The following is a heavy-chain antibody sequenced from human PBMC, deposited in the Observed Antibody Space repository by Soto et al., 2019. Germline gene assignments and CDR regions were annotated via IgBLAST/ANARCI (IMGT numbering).Heavy chain of an antibody. D-gene: IGHD6-6*01. CDR3: ASQDYSSSTDASFLVNGYFDL. J-gene: IGHJ2*01. CDR2: IYHSGST. V-gene: IGHV4-4*02. Sequence: QMQLQESGPGLVKPSGTLSLTCGVSGGSISSSKWWTWVRQPPGKGPEWIGEIYHSGSTNYNPSLTSRVTISLDKSKNQFYLTLTSFTAADTAVYYCASQDYSSSTDASFLVNGYFDLWGRGILVTVSS. CDR1: GGSISSSKW.